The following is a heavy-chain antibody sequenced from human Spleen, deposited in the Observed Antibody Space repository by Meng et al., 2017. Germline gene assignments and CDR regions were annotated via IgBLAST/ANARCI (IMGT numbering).Heavy chain of an antibody. V-gene: IGHV3-23*01. D-gene: IGHD2-21*02. J-gene: IGHJ4*02. CDR1: GFTFSIYV. Sequence: GESLKISCAASGFTFSIYVMTWVRQAPGQGLEWVSSISGSGGSTFYADFVKGRFTISRDNSKNTLYLQMNSLRAEDTAVYYCAKDVTFHESSSGGDYWGQGTLVTVSS. CDR3: AKDVTFHESSSGGDY. CDR2: ISGSGGST.